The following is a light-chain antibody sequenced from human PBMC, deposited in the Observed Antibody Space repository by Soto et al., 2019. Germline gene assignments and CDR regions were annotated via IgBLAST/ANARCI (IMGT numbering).Light chain of an antibody. V-gene: IGKV1-27*01. Sequence: DIQMTQSPSSLSASVGDRVTITCRASLGISNYLAWYQQKPGKVPKLLIYAASTLQSGVPSRFSGSGSGTEFTLTISSLQSEDVATYYCQKYNIAPWTFGQGTKVEIK. CDR1: LGISNY. J-gene: IGKJ1*01. CDR2: AAS. CDR3: QKYNIAPWT.